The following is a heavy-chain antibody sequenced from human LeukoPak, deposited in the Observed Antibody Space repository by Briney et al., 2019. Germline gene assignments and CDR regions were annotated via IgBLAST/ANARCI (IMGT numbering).Heavy chain of an antibody. D-gene: IGHD1-26*01. J-gene: IGHJ3*01. CDR2: VKRDGSRT. CDR3: ARGGSPPEALGDTFDV. V-gene: IGHV3-74*01. Sequence: GGSLRLSCAASGFNFSTYWMHWVRQTPGKGLMWVSCVKRDGSRTNYADSVKGRFTISRDNAMNTLHLQMNSRRAEDTAVYYCARGGSPPEALGDTFDVWGQGTLVTVSS. CDR1: GFNFSTYW.